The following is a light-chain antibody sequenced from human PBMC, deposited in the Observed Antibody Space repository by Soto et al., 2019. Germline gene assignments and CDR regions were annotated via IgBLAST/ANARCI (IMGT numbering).Light chain of an antibody. J-gene: IGKJ1*01. CDR2: GAS. V-gene: IGKV3-20*01. CDR3: QQYGSSRT. CDR1: QFVSSN. Sequence: LALTFSPGTLSLYPCEGANLTFRASQFVSSNLAWYQQEPVQAPRLLIYGASSRATGIPDRFTGSGSWTDFTLTISRRGPEDFAVYYCQQYGSSRTFVQGTKVDIK.